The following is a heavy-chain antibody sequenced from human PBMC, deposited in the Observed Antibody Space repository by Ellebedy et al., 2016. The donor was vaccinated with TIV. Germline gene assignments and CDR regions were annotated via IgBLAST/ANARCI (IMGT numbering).Heavy chain of an antibody. V-gene: IGHV4-61*02. D-gene: IGHD3-16*02. J-gene: IGHJ6*02. CDR3: ARKLYYPEGSYQSIKHIYYYGMDV. CDR1: GGSISSGSYY. CDR2: IYTSGST. Sequence: SETLSLTXTVSGGSISSGSYYWSWIRQPAGKGLEWIGRIYTSGSTNYNPSLKSRVTMSVDTSKNQFSLKLSSVTAADTAVYYCARKLYYPEGSYQSIKHIYYYGMDVWGQGTTVTVSS.